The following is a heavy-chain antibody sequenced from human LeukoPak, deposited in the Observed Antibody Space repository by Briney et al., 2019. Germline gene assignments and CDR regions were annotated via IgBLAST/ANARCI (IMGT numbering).Heavy chain of an antibody. J-gene: IGHJ4*02. Sequence: SETLSLTCTVSGGSISSGSYYWSWIRQPAGKGLEWIGRIYTSGSTHYNPSLKSRVTISVDTSKNQFSLKLSSVTAADTALYYCAREGDMVATDYWGQGTLVTVSS. D-gene: IGHD2-15*01. CDR2: IYTSGST. CDR1: GGSISSGSYY. V-gene: IGHV4-61*02. CDR3: AREGDMVATDY.